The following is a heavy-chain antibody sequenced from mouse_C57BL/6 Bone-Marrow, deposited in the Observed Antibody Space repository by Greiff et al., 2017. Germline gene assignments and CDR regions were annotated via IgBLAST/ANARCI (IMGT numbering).Heavy chain of an antibody. D-gene: IGHD2-3*01. CDR1: YTFS. V-gene: IGHV1-87*01. CDR3: SEDSAVYDCSWGYDGFSWFAY. J-gene: IGHJ3*01. CDR2: GQGLEWIG. Sequence: VQLQQSGPELARPWASVKISCQAFYTFSRRVHFAIRDPNYWMQWVKQRPGQGLEWIGAIYPGNGDTSYNQTFKGTATLTADHSSRTAYMHLSGLTSEDSAVYDCSWGYDGFSWFAYWGQGTLVTVSA.